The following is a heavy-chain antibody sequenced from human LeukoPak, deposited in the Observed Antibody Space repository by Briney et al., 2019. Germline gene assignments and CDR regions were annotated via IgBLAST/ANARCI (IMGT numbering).Heavy chain of an antibody. CDR2: IIPILGIA. D-gene: IGHD3-3*01. Sequence: ASVNVSCKASGGTFSSYAISEVRQAPGQGLEWMGRIIPILGIANYAQKFQGRVTITADNSTSTAYMELSSLRSEDTAVYYCARGIGSEWLLFDYWGQGTLVTVSS. CDR1: GGTFSSYA. J-gene: IGHJ4*02. V-gene: IGHV1-69*04. CDR3: ARGIGSEWLLFDY.